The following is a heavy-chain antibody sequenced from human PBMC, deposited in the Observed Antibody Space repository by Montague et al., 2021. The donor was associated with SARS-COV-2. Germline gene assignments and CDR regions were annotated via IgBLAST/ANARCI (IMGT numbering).Heavy chain of an antibody. CDR1: GDSVSSSTVA. CDR3: ARQGTSGWLTFDY. J-gene: IGHJ4*02. CDR2: TYFRSSFYN. D-gene: IGHD6-19*01. Sequence: CAISGDSVSSSTVAWNWLRQSPSRGLEWLGRTYFRSSFYNDYALSVKSRLNIQPDLAKNQFSLQLTSVTPEDTAIYYCARQGTSGWLTFDYWGQGILVTVSS. V-gene: IGHV6-1*01.